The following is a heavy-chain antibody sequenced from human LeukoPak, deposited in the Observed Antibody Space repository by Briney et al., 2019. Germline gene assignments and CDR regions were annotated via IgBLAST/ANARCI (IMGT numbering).Heavy chain of an antibody. J-gene: IGHJ3*02. V-gene: IGHV3-48*02. CDR1: GFTFSGYA. Sequence: GGSLRLSCAASGFTFSGYAMNWVRQAPGKGLEWVSHIYSSDTTYADSVKGRFTISRDNAKNSLYLQMNSLRDEDTAVYYCARDLHYAFDIWGQGTVVTASS. CDR2: IYSSDTT. D-gene: IGHD3-10*01. CDR3: ARDLHYAFDI.